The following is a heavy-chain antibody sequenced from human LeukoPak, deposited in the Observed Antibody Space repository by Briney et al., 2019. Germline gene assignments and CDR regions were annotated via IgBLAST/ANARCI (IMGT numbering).Heavy chain of an antibody. CDR1: GYTFTSYY. CDR3: AIAGSGSRYGMDV. CDR2: INPSGGST. V-gene: IGHV1-46*01. J-gene: IGHJ6*02. D-gene: IGHD3-10*01. Sequence: ASVKVSCKASGYTFTSYYMHWVRQAPGQGLEWMGIINPSGGSTSYAQKFQGRVTMTRDTSTGTVYMELSSLRSEDTAVYYCAIAGSGSRYGMDVWGQGTTVTVSS.